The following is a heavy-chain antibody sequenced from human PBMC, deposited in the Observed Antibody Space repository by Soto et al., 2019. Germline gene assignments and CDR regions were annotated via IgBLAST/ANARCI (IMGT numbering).Heavy chain of an antibody. CDR1: GFSLNTNGEG. J-gene: IGHJ4*02. CDR3: AHRLAFALAGESMSFEY. D-gene: IGHD6-19*01. CDR2: IYWNDDK. V-gene: IGHV2-5*01. Sequence: QITLKESGPTLVKPTQTLTLTCTLSGFSLNTNGEGVGWIRQPPGQALKWLALIYWNDDKRYTPSLKSRLPIDKDTPKNHVVLSMTYMEPVDPATYYCAHRLAFALAGESMSFEYWGQGTLITVSS.